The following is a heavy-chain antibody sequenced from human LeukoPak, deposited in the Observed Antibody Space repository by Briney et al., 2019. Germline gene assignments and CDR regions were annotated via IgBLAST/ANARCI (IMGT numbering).Heavy chain of an antibody. Sequence: SETLSLTCTGSGGSISSYYWAWIRQPPGKGLEWIGYIFYSGGSNYNPSLKSRVTISVDTSKNHFSLKLSSVTAADTAVYYCARLGSTFDIWGQGTMVTVSS. CDR2: IFYSGGS. J-gene: IGHJ3*02. CDR3: ARLGSTFDI. V-gene: IGHV4-59*08. CDR1: GGSISSYY. D-gene: IGHD2-2*01.